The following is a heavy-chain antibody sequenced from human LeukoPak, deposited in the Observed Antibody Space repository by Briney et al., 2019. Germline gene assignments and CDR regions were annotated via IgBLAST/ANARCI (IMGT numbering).Heavy chain of an antibody. D-gene: IGHD5-18*01. CDR3: AKXRSPGYSMGYDPDY. J-gene: IGHJ4*02. V-gene: IGHV3-23*01. CDR2: ISGSGGGT. CDR1: GFSFSNYG. Sequence: PGGSLRLSCAASGFSFSNYGVNWVRQTPGKGLEWVSAISGSGGGTFYAPSVKGRFTISRDNSKNMLFLQMNGLRAEDTATYYCAKXRSPGYSMGYDPDYWGQGTLVIVST.